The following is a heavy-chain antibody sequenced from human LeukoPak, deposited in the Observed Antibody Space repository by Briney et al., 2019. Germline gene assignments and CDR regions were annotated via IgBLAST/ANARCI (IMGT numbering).Heavy chain of an antibody. CDR1: GFTFSSYA. CDR2: ISGSGGST. J-gene: IGHJ4*02. CDR3: ASAPGYSSGWSSLAPSDY. V-gene: IGHV3-23*01. Sequence: GGSLRLSCAASGFTFSSYAMSWVRQAPGKGLEWVSAISGSGGSTYYADSVKGRFTISRDNSKNTLYLQMNSLRAEDTAVYYCASAPGYSSGWSSLAPSDYWGQGTLVTVSS. D-gene: IGHD6-19*01.